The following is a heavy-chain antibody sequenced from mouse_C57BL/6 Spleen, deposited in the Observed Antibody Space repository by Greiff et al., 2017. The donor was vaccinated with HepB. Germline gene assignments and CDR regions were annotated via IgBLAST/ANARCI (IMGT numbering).Heavy chain of an antibody. V-gene: IGHV1-81*01. Sequence: VQVVESGAELARPGASVKLSCKASGYTFTSYGISWVKQRTGQGLEWIGEIYPRSGNTYYNEKFKGKAPLTADKSSSTAYMELRSLTSEDSAVYFCALGYDYDRYAMDYWGQGTSVTVSS. D-gene: IGHD2-4*01. CDR2: IYPRSGNT. J-gene: IGHJ4*01. CDR3: ALGYDYDRYAMDY. CDR1: GYTFTSYG.